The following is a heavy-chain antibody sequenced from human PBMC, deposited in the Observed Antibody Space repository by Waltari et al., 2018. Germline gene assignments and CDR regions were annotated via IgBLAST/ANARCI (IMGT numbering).Heavy chain of an antibody. D-gene: IGHD6-19*01. Sequence: QVQLVQSGAEVKKPGASVKVSCKVSGYTLTELSMHWVRQAPGKGLEWMGGLDPEDGETIYAQKFQGRGTMTEDTSTDTAYMELSSLRSEDTAVYYCATDMYSSGWYTTGYWGQGTLVIVSS. V-gene: IGHV1-24*01. CDR2: LDPEDGET. CDR1: GYTLTELS. J-gene: IGHJ4*02. CDR3: ATDMYSSGWYTTGY.